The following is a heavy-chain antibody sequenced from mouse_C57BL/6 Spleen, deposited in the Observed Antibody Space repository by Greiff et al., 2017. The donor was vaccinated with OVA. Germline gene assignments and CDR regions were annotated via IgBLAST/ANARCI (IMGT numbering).Heavy chain of an antibody. Sequence: EVQRVESGGGLVKPGGSLKLSCAASGFTFSDYGMHWVRQAPEKGLEWVAYISSGSSTLYYADTVKGRFTISRDNAKNTLFLQMTSLRSEDTAMYYCARFQYYGSSHAGYCDVWGTGTTVTVSS. CDR1: GFTFSDYG. CDR3: ARFQYYGSSHAGYCDV. CDR2: ISSGSSTL. V-gene: IGHV5-17*01. J-gene: IGHJ1*03. D-gene: IGHD1-1*01.